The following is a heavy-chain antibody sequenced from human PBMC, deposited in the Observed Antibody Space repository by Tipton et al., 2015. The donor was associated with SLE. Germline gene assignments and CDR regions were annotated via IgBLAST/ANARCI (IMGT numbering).Heavy chain of an antibody. J-gene: IGHJ4*02. D-gene: IGHD6-25*01. Sequence: QLVQSGAEVKEPGDSLKISCRGSGYSFTTYWIAWVRQIPGKGLEWMGIIYPSDSDTRYNPAFQGQVTMPADKSINTAYLQWSSLKSSDTAFYYCAKDRMSRLSAVHAAVAFDYWGQGTLVTVSS. V-gene: IGHV5-51*03. CDR3: AKDRMSRLSAVHAAVAFDY. CDR2: IYPSDSDT. CDR1: GYSFTTYW.